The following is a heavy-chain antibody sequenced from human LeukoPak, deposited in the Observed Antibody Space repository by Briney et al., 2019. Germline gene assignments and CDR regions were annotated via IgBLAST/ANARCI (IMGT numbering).Heavy chain of an antibody. V-gene: IGHV3-21*01. J-gene: IGHJ4*02. D-gene: IGHD5-18*01. CDR3: ARDRGSRRYNNGYSAY. CDR1: GFTFSSYT. Sequence: GGSLRLSCAASGFTFSSYTINWVRQAPGKGLEWVSSISSSGSYIYYADSVKGRFTVSRDNAKNSLYLQMKSLRAEDTAVYYCARDRGSRRYNNGYSAYWGQGTLVTVSS. CDR2: ISSSGSYI.